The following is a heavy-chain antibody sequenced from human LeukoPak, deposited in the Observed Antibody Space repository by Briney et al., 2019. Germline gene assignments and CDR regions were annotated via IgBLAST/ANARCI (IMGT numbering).Heavy chain of an antibody. CDR2: INPSRNT. V-gene: IGHV4-34*01. CDR3: ARDRFVKQSWFDP. CDR1: GGSFSGYY. D-gene: IGHD2-21*01. J-gene: IGHJ5*02. Sequence: PSETLSLTCAVFGGSFSGYYWNWIRQPPGKGLEWIGQINPSRNTNYNPSLKSRVTISVDTSKKQFSLKLSSVTAADTAVYYCARDRFVKQSWFDPWGQGTLVTVSS.